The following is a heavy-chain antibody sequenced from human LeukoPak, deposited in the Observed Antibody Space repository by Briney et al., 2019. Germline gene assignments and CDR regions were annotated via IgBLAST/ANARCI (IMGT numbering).Heavy chain of an antibody. V-gene: IGHV3-48*03. Sequence: GGSLRLSCAASGFTFSSYEMNWVRQAPGKGLERVSTISGSGGSTFYADSVRGRFTISRDNAQNSLYLQMNSLRAEDTAVYYCARDDGVMATVDYWGQGTLVTVSS. CDR3: ARDDGVMATVDY. CDR1: GFTFSSYE. J-gene: IGHJ4*02. CDR2: ISGSGGST. D-gene: IGHD5-24*01.